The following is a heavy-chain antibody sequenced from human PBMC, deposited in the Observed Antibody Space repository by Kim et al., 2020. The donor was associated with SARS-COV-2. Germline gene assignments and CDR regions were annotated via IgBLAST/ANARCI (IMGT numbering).Heavy chain of an antibody. J-gene: IGHJ4*02. V-gene: IGHV1-3*04. CDR3: ARGSGWAFDY. CDR2: ISIGNDNT. CDR1: GYTFINYV. D-gene: IGHD6-19*01. Sequence: ASVKVSCKASGYTFINYVMHWVRQAPGQRPEWMGLISIGNDNTKFSQKFQGRVTITRDTSASTAYMELTSLRSEDTAIYYCARGSGWAFDYWVQGTLVTVAS.